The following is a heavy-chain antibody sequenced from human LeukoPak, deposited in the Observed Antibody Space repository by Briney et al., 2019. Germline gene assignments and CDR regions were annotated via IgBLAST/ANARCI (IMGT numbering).Heavy chain of an antibody. J-gene: IGHJ4*02. Sequence: SETLSLTCAVSGASISSSTYYWGWIRQPPGKGLEWIGSTNYGGYKYDNPSLKSRVTISGDTSKNQFSLKLSSVTAADTAVYYCARVYGPVDYWGQGTLVTVSS. CDR3: ARVYGPVDY. D-gene: IGHD2-8*01. CDR1: GASISSSTYY. V-gene: IGHV4-39*07. CDR2: TNYGGYK.